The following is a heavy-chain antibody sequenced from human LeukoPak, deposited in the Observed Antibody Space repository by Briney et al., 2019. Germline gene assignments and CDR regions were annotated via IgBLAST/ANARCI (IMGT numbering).Heavy chain of an antibody. Sequence: HPGGSLRLSCAASGFTFSRYAMSWVRQAPGKGLEWVSGISGSGGSTYYADSVKGRFTISRDNSKNTLYLQMNSLRAEDTAVYYCAKDGAGRPLGNWGQGTLVTVSS. V-gene: IGHV3-23*01. CDR3: AKDGAGRPLGN. J-gene: IGHJ4*02. D-gene: IGHD6-6*01. CDR1: GFTFSRYA. CDR2: ISGSGGST.